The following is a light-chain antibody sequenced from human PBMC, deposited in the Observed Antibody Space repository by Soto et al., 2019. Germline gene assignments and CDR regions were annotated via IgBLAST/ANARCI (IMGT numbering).Light chain of an antibody. J-gene: IGKJ1*01. CDR1: QSISSS. CDR2: AAS. Sequence: QVSLSPGAVASCWAARVTITCRASQSISSSLDWYQQKPGKAPNLLIYAASSLQSGVPARFSGSGSGTDFTLTISSLQPEDFATFYCQQSYSTPWTFGQGTKVDIK. CDR3: QQSYSTPWT. V-gene: IGKV1-39*01.